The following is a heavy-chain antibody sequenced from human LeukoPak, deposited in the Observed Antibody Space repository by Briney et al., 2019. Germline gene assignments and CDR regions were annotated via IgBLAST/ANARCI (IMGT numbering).Heavy chain of an antibody. CDR3: ARDTHDYFDY. CDR2: IYYSGST. V-gene: IGHV4-59*01. J-gene: IGHJ4*02. Sequence: SETLSLICTVSGGSISSYYWSWIRQPPGKGLEWIGYIYYSGSTNYNPSLKSRVTISVDTSKNQFSLKLSSVTAADTAVYYCARDTHDYFDYWGQGTLVTVSS. CDR1: GGSISSYY.